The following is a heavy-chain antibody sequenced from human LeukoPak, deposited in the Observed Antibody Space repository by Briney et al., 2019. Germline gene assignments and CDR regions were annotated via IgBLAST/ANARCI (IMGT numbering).Heavy chain of an antibody. D-gene: IGHD2-2*01. CDR1: GGSISSSSDF. CDR2: VHYSGNT. CDR3: ARLDNIGHCSSTNCPNWYFAL. Sequence: SETLSLTCTVSGGSISSSSDFWGWIRQPPGKGLECIGNVHYSGNTYYNPSLKSRVTISVDTSKNQFSLKLRSVTAADTAVYYCARLDNIGHCSSTNCPNWYFALWGRGTLVTVSS. J-gene: IGHJ2*01. V-gene: IGHV4-39*01.